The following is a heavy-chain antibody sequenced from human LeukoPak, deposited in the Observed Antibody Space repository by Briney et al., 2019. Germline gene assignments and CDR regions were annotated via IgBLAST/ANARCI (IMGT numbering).Heavy chain of an antibody. CDR2: IYYSGST. CDR3: ARAVADMFDY. D-gene: IGHD6-19*01. Sequence: KPSETLSLTCTVSGGSISSYYWSWIRQPPGKGLEWIGYIYYSGSTNYNPSLKGRVTISVDTSKNQFSLKLSSVTAADTAVYYCARAVADMFDYWGQGTLVTVSS. J-gene: IGHJ4*02. V-gene: IGHV4-59*01. CDR1: GGSISSYY.